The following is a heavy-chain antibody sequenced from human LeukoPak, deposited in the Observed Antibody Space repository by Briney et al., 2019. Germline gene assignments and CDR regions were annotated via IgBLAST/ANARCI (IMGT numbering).Heavy chain of an antibody. CDR2: ISGGGDST. D-gene: IGHD1-26*01. CDR1: GFTFSSYA. J-gene: IGHJ4*02. CDR3: AKRPYSGSYYFDY. Sequence: GVSLRLSCAASGFTFSSYAMSWVRQAPGKGLEWVSAISGGGDSTYYADSVMGRFTISRDNSKSTLYLQMNSLRAEDTAVYYCAKRPYSGSYYFDYWGQGTLVTVSS. V-gene: IGHV3-23*01.